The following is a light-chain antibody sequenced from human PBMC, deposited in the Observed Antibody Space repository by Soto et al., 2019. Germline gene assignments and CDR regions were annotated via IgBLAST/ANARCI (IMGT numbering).Light chain of an antibody. Sequence: EIVLTQSPATLSLSPGERATLSCRASQSVSSYLAWYQQKPGQAPRLLIYDASNRATGIPARFSGSGSGTDFTLTIRSLEPEDFAVYYCQQRSNYTFVPGTKLEIK. CDR1: QSVSSY. J-gene: IGKJ2*01. CDR2: DAS. V-gene: IGKV3-11*01. CDR3: QQRSNYT.